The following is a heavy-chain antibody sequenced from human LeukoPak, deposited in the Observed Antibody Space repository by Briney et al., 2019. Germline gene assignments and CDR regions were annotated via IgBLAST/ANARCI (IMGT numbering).Heavy chain of an antibody. Sequence: EASVKVSCKASGGTFSSYAISWVRQAPGQGLEWMGGIIPIFGTANYAQKFQGRVTITTDESTSTAYMELSSLRSEDTAVYYCARAGRYFDWLPSPYYYYYMDVWGKGTTVTVSS. CDR3: ARAGRYFDWLPSPYYYYYMDV. CDR1: GGTFSSYA. J-gene: IGHJ6*03. V-gene: IGHV1-69*05. D-gene: IGHD3-9*01. CDR2: IIPIFGTA.